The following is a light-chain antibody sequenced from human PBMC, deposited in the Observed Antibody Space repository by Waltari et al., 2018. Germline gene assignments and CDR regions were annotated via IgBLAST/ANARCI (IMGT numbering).Light chain of an antibody. CDR3: GQYTLWPRT. J-gene: IGKJ1*01. V-gene: IGKV2-30*02. CDR1: KSLVHSAGNTY. CDR2: KMS. Sequence: DVVMTQSPLPLSVTLGQPASISSRSSKSLVHSAGNTYLNWFHQSPGQSPRRLIYKMSRRAAGIPDRFSGSGSGTDFTLKISRVEAEDVGVYYCGQYTLWPRTFGQGTKVEIK.